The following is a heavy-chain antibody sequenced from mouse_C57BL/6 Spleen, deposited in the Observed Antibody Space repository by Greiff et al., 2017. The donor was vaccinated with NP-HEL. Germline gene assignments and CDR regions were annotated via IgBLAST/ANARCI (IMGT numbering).Heavy chain of an antibody. D-gene: IGHD1-1*01. CDR2: IYPRSGNT. J-gene: IGHJ1*03. V-gene: IGHV1-81*01. CDR1: GYTFTSYG. Sequence: QVQLKQSGAELARPGASVKLSCKASGYTFTSYGISWVKQRTGQGLEWIGEIYPRSGNTYYNEKFKGKATLTADKSSSTAYMELRSLTSEDSAVYFCARFHGSSYDYFDVWGTGTTVTVSS. CDR3: ARFHGSSYDYFDV.